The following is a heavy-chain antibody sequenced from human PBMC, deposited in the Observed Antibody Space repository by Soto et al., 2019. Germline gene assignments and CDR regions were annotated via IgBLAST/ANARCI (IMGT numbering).Heavy chain of an antibody. J-gene: IGHJ4*02. Sequence: GGSLRLSCAASGFTFSNAWMSWVRQAPGKGLEWVGRIKSKTDGGTTDYAAPVKGRFTISRDDSKNTLYLQMNSLKTEDTAVYYCTTEALEFDYYGSGTYTALTDYWGQGTLVTVSS. CDR3: TTEALEFDYYGSGTYTALTDY. V-gene: IGHV3-15*01. D-gene: IGHD3-10*01. CDR2: IKSKTDGGTT. CDR1: GFTFSNAW.